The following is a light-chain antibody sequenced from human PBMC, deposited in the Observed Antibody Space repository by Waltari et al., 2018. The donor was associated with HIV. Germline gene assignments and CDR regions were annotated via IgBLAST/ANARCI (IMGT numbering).Light chain of an antibody. CDR1: SSTIGSAD. CDR3: AAWDDSLSGWV. J-gene: IGLJ3*02. CDR2: RNN. V-gene: IGLV1-47*01. Sequence: QSVLTQPPSASGTPGQRVTISCSGSSSTIGSADVSWYQQLPGTAPKLLIYRNNQRPSGVPDRFSGSKSGTSASLAISGLRSEDEADYYCAAWDDSLSGWVFGGGTKLTVL.